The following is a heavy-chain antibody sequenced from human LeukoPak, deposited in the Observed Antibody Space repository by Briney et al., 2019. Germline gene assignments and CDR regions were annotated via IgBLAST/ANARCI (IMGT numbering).Heavy chain of an antibody. D-gene: IGHD1-26*01. J-gene: IGHJ2*01. CDR1: GFTFSSYS. V-gene: IGHV3-74*01. Sequence: PGGSLRLSCAASGFTFSSYSMNWVRQAPGKGLVWVSRINSDGSSSSYADSVKGRFTISRDNAKNTLYLQMNSLRAEDTAVFYCARTWDWNFDLWGRGTLVTVSS. CDR3: ARTWDWNFDL. CDR2: INSDGSSS.